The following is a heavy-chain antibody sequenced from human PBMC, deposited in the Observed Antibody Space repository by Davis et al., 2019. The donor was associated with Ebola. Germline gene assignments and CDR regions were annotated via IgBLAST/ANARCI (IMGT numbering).Heavy chain of an antibody. Sequence: SGGSVSISSDYWGWIRQPPGKGLEWIGHIYYNGNTFYNPSLKSRVTISVDTSKNQFSLKLSSVTAADTAVYYCARRYYYDSSGYYYWGQGTLVTVSS. J-gene: IGHJ4*02. CDR2: IYYNGNT. CDR1: GGSVSISSDY. D-gene: IGHD3-22*01. CDR3: ARRYYYDSSGYYY. V-gene: IGHV4-39*01.